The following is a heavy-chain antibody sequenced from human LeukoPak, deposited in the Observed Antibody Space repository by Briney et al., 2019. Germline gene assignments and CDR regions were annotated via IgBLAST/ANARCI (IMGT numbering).Heavy chain of an antibody. D-gene: IGHD3-16*01. J-gene: IGHJ4*02. V-gene: IGHV1-2*06. CDR1: GYTFTGYY. CDR3: ARDRGEDGDY. CDR2: INPNSGGT. Sequence: ASVKVSCKASGYTFTGYYMHWVRQAPGQGLEWMGRINPNSGGTNYAQKFQGRVTITADESTSTAYMELSSLRSEDTAVYYCARDRGEDGDYWGQGTLVTVSS.